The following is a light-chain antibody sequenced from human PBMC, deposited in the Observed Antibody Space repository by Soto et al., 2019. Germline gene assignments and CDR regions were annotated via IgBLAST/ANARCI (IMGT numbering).Light chain of an antibody. CDR3: QQSDSNPYT. CDR1: QTISTY. J-gene: IGKJ2*01. V-gene: IGKV1-39*01. CDR2: DAS. Sequence: DIHMTQSPSSLSASVGDMFTITCRASQTISTYLNWYQQKPGKAPRLLIYDASSLLSGVPSRFSGSGYGTDFTLTIASMKHEDFSTYYCQQSDSNPYTFGQGTKVDI.